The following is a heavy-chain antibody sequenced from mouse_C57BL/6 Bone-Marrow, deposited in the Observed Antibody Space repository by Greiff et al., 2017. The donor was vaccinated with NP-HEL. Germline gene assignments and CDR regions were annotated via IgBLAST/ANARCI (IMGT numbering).Heavy chain of an antibody. V-gene: IGHV1-69*01. CDR3: AREGLTGTYY. J-gene: IGHJ2*01. D-gene: IGHD4-1*01. CDR1: GYTFTSYW. CDR2: IDPSDSYT. Sequence: QVQLQQPGAELVMPGASVKLSCKASGYTFTSYWMHWVKQRPGQGLEWIGEIDPSDSYTNYNQKFKGKSTLTVDKSSSTAYMQLSSLTSEDSAVYYCAREGLTGTYYWGQGTTLTVSS.